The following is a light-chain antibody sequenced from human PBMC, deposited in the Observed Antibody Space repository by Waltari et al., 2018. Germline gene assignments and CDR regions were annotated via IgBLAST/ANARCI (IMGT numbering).Light chain of an antibody. CDR2: GAS. CDR3: QQYYSTPPWT. J-gene: IGKJ2*02. V-gene: IGKV1-NL1*01. Sequence: ASQGIRNSLAWYQQKPGNAPKLLVYGASTLQIGVPSRFSGSGSGTDYTLTISSLQPEDFATYYCQQYYSTPPWTFGQGTKLEIK. CDR1: QGIRNS.